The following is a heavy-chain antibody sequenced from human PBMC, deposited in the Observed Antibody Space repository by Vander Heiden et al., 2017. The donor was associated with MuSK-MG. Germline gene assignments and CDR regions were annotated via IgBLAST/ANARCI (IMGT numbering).Heavy chain of an antibody. J-gene: IGHJ4*02. CDR2: IKSKTDGGTT. D-gene: IGHD2-15*01. CDR3: TTTADCSGGSCQYYFDY. Sequence: EVQLVESGGGFVKPGGSLRLSCAASGFTFSNAWLSWVRQAPGKGLEWVGRIKSKTDGGTTDYAAPVKGRFTISRDDSKNTLYLQMNSLKTEDTAVYYCTTTADCSGGSCQYYFDYWGQGTLVTVSS. CDR1: GFTFSNAW. V-gene: IGHV3-15*01.